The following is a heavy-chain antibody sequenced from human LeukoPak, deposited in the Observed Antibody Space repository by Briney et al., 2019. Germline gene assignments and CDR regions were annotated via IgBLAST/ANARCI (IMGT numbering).Heavy chain of an antibody. J-gene: IGHJ2*01. CDR2: ISGSGGST. V-gene: IGHV3-23*01. CDR3: ATVGGSGWPYWYFDL. Sequence: GGSLRLSCTASGFTFGDYAMSWFRQAPGKGLEWVSGISGSGGSTYYADSVKGRFTISRDKSKNTLYLQMNSLRAEDTAVYYCATVGGSGWPYWYFDLWGRGTLVTVSS. CDR1: GFTFGDYA. D-gene: IGHD6-19*01.